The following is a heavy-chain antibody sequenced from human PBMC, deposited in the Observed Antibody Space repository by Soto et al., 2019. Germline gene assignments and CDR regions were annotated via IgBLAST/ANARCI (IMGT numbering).Heavy chain of an antibody. CDR1: GFTFSSYG. D-gene: IGHD3-10*01. Sequence: ESGGGVVQPGRSLRLSCAASGFTFSSYGMHWVRQAPGKGLEWVAVISYDGSNKYYADSVKGRFTISRDNSKNTLYLQMNSLRAEDTAVYYCAKDRGELHYYYGMDVWGQGTTVTVSS. CDR3: AKDRGELHYYYGMDV. J-gene: IGHJ6*02. V-gene: IGHV3-30*18. CDR2: ISYDGSNK.